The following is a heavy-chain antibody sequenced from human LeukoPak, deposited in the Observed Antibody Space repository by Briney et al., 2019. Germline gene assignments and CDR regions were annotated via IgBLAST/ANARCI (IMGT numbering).Heavy chain of an antibody. Sequence: GGTLRLSCAAYGFTLSSHSMNWVRQAPGKGLEWVSSISSSSSYIHSADSVKGRFTISRDNAKNSLYLQMNSLRAEDTAVYYCARDLYDSGAYSSPIDYWGQGTLVTVSS. J-gene: IGHJ4*02. CDR2: ISSSSSYI. V-gene: IGHV3-21*01. CDR1: GFTLSSHS. CDR3: ARDLYDSGAYSSPIDY. D-gene: IGHD3-22*01.